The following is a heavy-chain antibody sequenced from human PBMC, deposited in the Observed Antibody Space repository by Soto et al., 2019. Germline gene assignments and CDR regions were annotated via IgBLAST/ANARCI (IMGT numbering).Heavy chain of an antibody. V-gene: IGHV4-59*02. CDR1: GDSVSSYY. D-gene: IGHD2-2*01. Sequence: QVQLQESGPGLVKPSETLSLTCIVSGDSVSSYYWSWIGQPPGKGLEWIGYISFSGTTKYNPSLESRVTMSVDTSKNQFSLKLNSVTAADTAVYYCASADSTPYYFDYWGQGTLVTVSS. J-gene: IGHJ4*02. CDR2: ISFSGTT. CDR3: ASADSTPYYFDY.